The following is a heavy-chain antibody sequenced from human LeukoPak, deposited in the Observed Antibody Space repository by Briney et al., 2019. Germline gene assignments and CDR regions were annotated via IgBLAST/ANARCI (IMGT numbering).Heavy chain of an antibody. J-gene: IGHJ1*01. Sequence: GGSLRLSCAASGFTVSSNYMSWVRHAPGKGLEWGSVIYSGGSTYYADSVKGRFTISRDNSKNTLYLQMNSLRAEDTAVYYCASAAYYDFWSGYYFSEYFQHWGQGTLVTVSS. CDR1: GFTVSSNY. CDR2: IYSGGST. D-gene: IGHD3-3*01. V-gene: IGHV3-53*01. CDR3: ASAAYYDFWSGYYFSEYFQH.